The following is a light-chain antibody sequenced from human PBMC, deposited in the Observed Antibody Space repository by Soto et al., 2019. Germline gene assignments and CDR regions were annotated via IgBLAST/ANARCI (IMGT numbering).Light chain of an antibody. J-gene: IGKJ4*01. Sequence: LNMTQSTSSLSASVRYRVTITCRASQSIGSNLNWYQQSLGKAPKRLIYAASSLQSGVPSRFSGSGYGTEFTLTISSLQTEDFATYYCLQHNSYPFTFGGGTKVDI. CDR2: AAS. V-gene: IGKV1-17*01. CDR1: QSIGSN. CDR3: LQHNSYPFT.